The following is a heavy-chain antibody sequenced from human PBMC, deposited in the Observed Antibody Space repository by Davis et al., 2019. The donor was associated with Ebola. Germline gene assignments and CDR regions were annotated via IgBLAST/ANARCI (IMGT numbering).Heavy chain of an antibody. V-gene: IGHV4-61*01. D-gene: IGHD3-16*01. CDR1: GGSVSSGPSY. Sequence: MPSETLSLTCIVSGGSVSSGPSYWNWIRQPPGKGLEWIGFISNSGSTSYSPSLMSRATISLDTSKNQFSLNLDSVTAADAAVYYCVRVGWGAHWGQGTLVTVSS. CDR2: ISNSGST. CDR3: VRVGWGAH. J-gene: IGHJ4*02.